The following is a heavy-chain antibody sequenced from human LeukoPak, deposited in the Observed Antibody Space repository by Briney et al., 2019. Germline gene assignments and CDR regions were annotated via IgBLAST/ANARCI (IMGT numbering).Heavy chain of an antibody. J-gene: IGHJ4*02. Sequence: ASVKVSCKASGYTFTGYYMHWVRQAPGQGLEWMGWINPNSGGTNYAQKFQGRATMTRDTSISTAYMELSRLRSDDTAVYYCARVGYSGYDFQKFDYWGQGTLVTVSS. CDR3: ARVGYSGYDFQKFDY. V-gene: IGHV1-2*02. CDR2: INPNSGGT. D-gene: IGHD5-12*01. CDR1: GYTFTGYY.